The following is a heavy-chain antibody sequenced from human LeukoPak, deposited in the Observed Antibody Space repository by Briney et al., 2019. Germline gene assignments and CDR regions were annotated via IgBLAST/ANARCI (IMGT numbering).Heavy chain of an antibody. J-gene: IGHJ4*02. CDR3: ARESLEYSSGWPYYFDY. V-gene: IGHV4-59*01. CDR1: GGSISSYY. Sequence: PSETLSLTXTVSGGSISSYYWSWIGQPPGKGLEWIGYIYYSGSTNYNPSLKSRVTISVDTSKNQFSLKLSSVTAADTAVYYCARESLEYSSGWPYYFDYWGQGTLVTVSS. D-gene: IGHD6-19*01. CDR2: IYYSGST.